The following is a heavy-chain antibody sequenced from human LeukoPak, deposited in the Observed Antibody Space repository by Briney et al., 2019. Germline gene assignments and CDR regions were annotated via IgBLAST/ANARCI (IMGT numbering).Heavy chain of an antibody. Sequence: SDSLSLTCNVSGDSISSDYWSWIRQTPGQGLEWIGFIFHSGTTNYNPSLQSRATISIDTSRKSFSLKLLSVTAADTAVYYCARTRPQDYGTSYMDVWGTSATVTVSS. CDR2: IFHSGTT. CDR1: GDSISSDY. J-gene: IGHJ6*03. V-gene: IGHV4-59*08. D-gene: IGHD4-17*01. CDR3: ARTRPQDYGTSYMDV.